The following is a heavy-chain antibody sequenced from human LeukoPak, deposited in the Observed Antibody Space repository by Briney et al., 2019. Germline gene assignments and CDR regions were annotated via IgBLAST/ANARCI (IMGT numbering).Heavy chain of an antibody. CDR3: ARAPWGWLQNGGYFDY. CDR2: IIPILGIA. D-gene: IGHD5-24*01. Sequence: GASVKVSCQASGGTFSSYAISWVRQAPGQGLEWMGRIIPILGIANYAQKFQGRVTITADKSTSTAYMELSRLRSEDTAVYCCARAPWGWLQNGGYFDYWGQGTLVTVSS. CDR1: GGTFSSYA. J-gene: IGHJ4*02. V-gene: IGHV1-69*04.